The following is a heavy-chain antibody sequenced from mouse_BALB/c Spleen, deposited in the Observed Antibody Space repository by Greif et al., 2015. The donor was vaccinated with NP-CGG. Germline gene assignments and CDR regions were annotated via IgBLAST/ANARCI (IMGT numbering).Heavy chain of an antibody. CDR2: IVPAHGNT. CDR3: ARYVYGDYFDN. CDR1: GFNIKEQF. J-gene: IGHJ2*01. V-gene: IGHV14-3*02. Sequence: VQLQQPGAELVQPGASVKLSCTASGFNIKEQFMHWVKARPEQGLEWIGRIVPAHGNTKYDPQFQVKATITADTSSNTAYLKRSRMTAEDAAVDYGARYVYGDYFDNWGRGTTLTVCS. D-gene: IGHD1-1*01.